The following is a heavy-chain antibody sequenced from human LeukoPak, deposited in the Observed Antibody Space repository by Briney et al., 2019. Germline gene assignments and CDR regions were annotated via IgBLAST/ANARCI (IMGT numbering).Heavy chain of an antibody. V-gene: IGHV3-23*01. Sequence: GGSLRLSCAASGFTFSTYHMAWVRQAPGKGLEWVSGISSSGGTTYYADSVKGRFTISRDNSKNTLFLQINSLRAEDTAVYYCARDSGYSGYSDYWGQGTLVTVSS. CDR2: ISSSGGTT. CDR1: GFTFSTYH. J-gene: IGHJ4*02. CDR3: ARDSGYSGYSDY. D-gene: IGHD5-12*01.